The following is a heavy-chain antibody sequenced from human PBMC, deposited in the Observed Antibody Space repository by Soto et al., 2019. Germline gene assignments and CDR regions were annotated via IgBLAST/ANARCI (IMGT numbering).Heavy chain of an antibody. CDR2: MNPNSGNT. V-gene: IGHV1-8*01. CDR3: ARGRKVLLWFGELLRSDPYYYYYMDV. J-gene: IGHJ6*03. D-gene: IGHD3-10*01. Sequence: QVQLVQSGAEVKKPGASVKVSCKASGYTFTSYDINWGRQATGQGLEWMGWMNPNSGNTGYAQKFQGRVTMTRNTSISTAYMELSSLRSEDTAVYYCARGRKVLLWFGELLRSDPYYYYYMDVWGKGTTVTVSS. CDR1: GYTFTSYD.